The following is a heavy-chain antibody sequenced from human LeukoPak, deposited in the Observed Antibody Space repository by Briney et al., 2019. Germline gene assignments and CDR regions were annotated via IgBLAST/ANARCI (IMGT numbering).Heavy chain of an antibody. J-gene: IGHJ4*01. CDR1: GGSISSYY. D-gene: IGHD6-25*01. Sequence: SETLSLTCTVSGGSISSYYWSWIRQPPGKGLEWIGYIYDSGTTNYNPSLKSRVTVSVDTSKNQFSLKLTSMTAADSDVYYCARARGAEAIDYWGHGTLVTVSS. CDR3: ARARGAEAIDY. CDR2: IYDSGTT. V-gene: IGHV4-59*12.